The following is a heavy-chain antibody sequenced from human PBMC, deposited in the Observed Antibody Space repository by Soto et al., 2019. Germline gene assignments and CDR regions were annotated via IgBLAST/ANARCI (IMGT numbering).Heavy chain of an antibody. J-gene: IGHJ6*02. CDR1: GFTFSSYA. D-gene: IGHD3-3*01. CDR3: ARCRYDFWSDSSQHPFRYYYYGMDV. CDR2: ISYDGSNK. V-gene: IGHV3-30-3*01. Sequence: QVQLVESGGGVVQPGRSLRLSCAASGFTFSSYAMHWVRQAPGKGLEWVAVISYDGSNKYYADSVKGRFTISRDNSKNTLYLQMNSLRDEDTAVYYCARCRYDFWSDSSQHPFRYYYYGMDVWGQGTTVTVSS.